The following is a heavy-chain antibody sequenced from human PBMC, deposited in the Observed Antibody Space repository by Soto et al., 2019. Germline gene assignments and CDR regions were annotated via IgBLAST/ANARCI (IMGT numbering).Heavy chain of an antibody. V-gene: IGHV4-59*01. CDR1: GGSISSYY. CDR2: IYYSGIT. Sequence: SETLSLTCTVSGGSISSYYWSWIRQPPGKGLEWIGYIYYSGITNYNPSLKSRVTISVDTSKNQFSLKLSSVTAADTAVYYCARGPTYYYDSSGYYLFDYWGQGTLVTVSS. J-gene: IGHJ4*02. D-gene: IGHD3-22*01. CDR3: ARGPTYYYDSSGYYLFDY.